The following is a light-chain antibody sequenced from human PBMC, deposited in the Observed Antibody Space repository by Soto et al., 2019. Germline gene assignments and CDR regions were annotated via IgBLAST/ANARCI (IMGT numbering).Light chain of an antibody. CDR1: QSINSN. Sequence: EIAMTQSPATLSVSPGERATLSCRASQSINSNLAWYQQKPGQAPRLLIYGASTRATAIPARFSGSGSGTEFTLTISSLQSEDFAVYYCQQYNDWPPRTFGQGTKVEIK. CDR2: GAS. J-gene: IGKJ1*01. CDR3: QQYNDWPPRT. V-gene: IGKV3-15*01.